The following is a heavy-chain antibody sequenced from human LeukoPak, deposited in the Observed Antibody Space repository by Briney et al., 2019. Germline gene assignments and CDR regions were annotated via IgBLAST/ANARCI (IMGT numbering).Heavy chain of an antibody. CDR3: ARVTWGTYYYMDV. J-gene: IGHJ6*03. D-gene: IGHD7-27*01. Sequence: SETLSLTCTVSVGSVSYYYWSWVRQPAGEGLEWVGRIYASGTTTYNPSLKSRVTMSVDTSKNQFSLKLNSVTAADTAMYYCARVTWGTYYYMDVWGKGTTVAVSS. CDR1: VGSVSYYY. CDR2: IYASGTT. V-gene: IGHV4-4*07.